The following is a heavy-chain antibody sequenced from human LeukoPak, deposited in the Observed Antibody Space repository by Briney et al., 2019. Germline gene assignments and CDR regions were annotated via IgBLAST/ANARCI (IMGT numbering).Heavy chain of an antibody. D-gene: IGHD3-16*01. CDR1: GGSVSSYF. Sequence: SETLSLTCTVSGGSVSSYFWSWLRQPPGKGLEWIGYVYYSGSPNSHRSLKSRVTISVATAKTQFSLRLSSVTAADTAVYCCARHLGPCWHAMDVWGQGTTVTVSS. CDR3: ARHLGPCWHAMDV. V-gene: IGHV4-59*08. CDR2: VYYSGSP. J-gene: IGHJ6*02.